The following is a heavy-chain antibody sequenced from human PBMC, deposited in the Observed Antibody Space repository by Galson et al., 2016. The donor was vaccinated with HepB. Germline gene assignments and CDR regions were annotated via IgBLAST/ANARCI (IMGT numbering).Heavy chain of an antibody. V-gene: IGHV3-30*04. J-gene: IGHJ4*01. CDR3: ARGSPGYTPDFDY. CDR1: GFTFSRYA. D-gene: IGHD5-12*01. CDR2: ITYDGSHE. Sequence: SLRLSCAASGFTFSRYAMHWVRQAPGTGLQWVALITYDGSHEYYADSVKGRFTISRDNAKNSLFLQMTSLRADDTAVYYCARGSPGYTPDFDYWGQGTLVTVSS.